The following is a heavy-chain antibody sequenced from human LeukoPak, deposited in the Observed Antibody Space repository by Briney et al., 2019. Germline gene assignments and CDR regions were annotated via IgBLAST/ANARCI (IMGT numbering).Heavy chain of an antibody. V-gene: IGHV1-69*13. CDR2: IIPIFGTA. J-gene: IGHJ5*02. CDR1: GGTFSSYA. D-gene: IGHD4-17*01. Sequence: SVKVSCKASGGTFSSYAISWVRQAPGQGLEWMGGIIPIFGTANYAQKFQGRVTITADESTSTAYMELSSLRSEDTAVYYCAGDEDYGDYQNGFDPWGQGTLVTVSS. CDR3: AGDEDYGDYQNGFDP.